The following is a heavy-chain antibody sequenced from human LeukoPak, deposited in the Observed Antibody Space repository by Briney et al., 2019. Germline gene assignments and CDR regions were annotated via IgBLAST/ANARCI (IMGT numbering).Heavy chain of an antibody. CDR2: VKSKTDGGTT. CDR1: GFTFSNAW. CDR3: RRGIVVVPGQTDY. Sequence: GGSLRLSCAASGFTFSNAWMSWVRQAPGKGLEWVGCVKSKTDGGTTDYAAPVKGRFTISRDDSKNTLYLQMNSLKTEDTAVYYCRRGIVVVPGQTDYWGQGTLVTVSS. V-gene: IGHV3-15*01. J-gene: IGHJ4*02. D-gene: IGHD2-2*01.